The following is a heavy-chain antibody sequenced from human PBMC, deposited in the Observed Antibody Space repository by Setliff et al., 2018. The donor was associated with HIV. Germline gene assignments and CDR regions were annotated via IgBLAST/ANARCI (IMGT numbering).Heavy chain of an antibody. Sequence: PGGSLRLSCAASGFTFSSFAMNWVRQAPGKGLECVSGISNSGESTYYADSVKGRFTVSRDNSKNTLYLQMNSLRAEDTAVYYCAKRWGYNSDSSMDVWGKGTTVTVSS. J-gene: IGHJ6*03. V-gene: IGHV3-23*01. D-gene: IGHD6-19*01. CDR2: ISNSGEST. CDR3: AKRWGYNSDSSMDV. CDR1: GFTFSSFA.